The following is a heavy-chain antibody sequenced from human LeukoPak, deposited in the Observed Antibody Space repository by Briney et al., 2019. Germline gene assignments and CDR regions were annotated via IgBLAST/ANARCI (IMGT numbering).Heavy chain of an antibody. CDR1: GGSFSGYY. Sequence: SETLSLTCAVYGGSFSGYYWSWIRQPPGKGLEWIGEINHSGSTNYNPSLKSRVTISVDTSKNQFSLKLSSVTAADTAVYYCARYLQILAAVYIWFDPWGQGTLVTVSS. D-gene: IGHD6-13*01. J-gene: IGHJ5*02. V-gene: IGHV4-34*01. CDR3: ARYLQILAAVYIWFDP. CDR2: INHSGST.